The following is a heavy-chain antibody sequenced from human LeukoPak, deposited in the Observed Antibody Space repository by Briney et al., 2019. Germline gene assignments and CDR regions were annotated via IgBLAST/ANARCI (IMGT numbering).Heavy chain of an antibody. D-gene: IGHD3-9*01. Sequence: GGSLRLSCVASGFTFSNYAMSWVRQAPGKGLEWVSAITGSGTNRYYADSLKGRFTTSRDNSKNPVFLQMNSLRHEDTAIYYCVIWGDYDVLTGYYVPDYWGQGTLVTVAS. J-gene: IGHJ4*02. CDR3: VIWGDYDVLTGYYVPDY. CDR2: ITGSGTNR. V-gene: IGHV3-23*01. CDR1: GFTFSNYA.